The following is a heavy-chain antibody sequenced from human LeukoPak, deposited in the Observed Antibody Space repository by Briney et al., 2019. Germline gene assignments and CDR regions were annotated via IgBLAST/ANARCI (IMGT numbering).Heavy chain of an antibody. V-gene: IGHV4-59*08. CDR3: AASYSTSWPEIDY. Sequence: PSETLSLTCTVSGGSISNYYWSWIRQPPGKGLEWIGCVYYSGSTNYNPSLKSRVTISVDTSKNQFSLKLSSVTAADTAVYYCAASYSTSWPEIDYWGQGTLVTVSS. D-gene: IGHD6-13*01. CDR1: GGSISNYY. J-gene: IGHJ4*02. CDR2: VYYSGST.